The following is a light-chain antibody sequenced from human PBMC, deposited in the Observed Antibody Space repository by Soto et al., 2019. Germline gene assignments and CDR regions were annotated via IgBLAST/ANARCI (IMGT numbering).Light chain of an antibody. V-gene: IGLV2-14*01. Sequence: QSALTQPASVSGSPGQSITISCTGTSSDVGGYNYVSWYQQHPGKAPKLMIYDVSSRPSGVSNRFSGSKSGNTASLTISGLQAEDEADYYCSSYTSSSTRVFDGGTQLTVL. J-gene: IGLJ2*01. CDR2: DVS. CDR1: SSDVGGYNY. CDR3: SSYTSSSTRV.